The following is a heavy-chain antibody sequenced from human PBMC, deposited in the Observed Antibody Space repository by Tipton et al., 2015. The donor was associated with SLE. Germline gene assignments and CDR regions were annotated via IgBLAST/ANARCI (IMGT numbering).Heavy chain of an antibody. Sequence: GLVKPSETLSLTCALSGGSISGYYWSWIRQPPGKGLEWIGYIYYAGSTNYNPSLKSRVTISVDTSKNQLSLKLSSVTAADTAVYYCARAPGLDRDYYYYYYMDVWGKGTTVTVSS. J-gene: IGHJ6*03. CDR1: GGSISGYY. CDR2: IYYAGST. CDR3: ARAPGLDRDYYYYYYMDV. V-gene: IGHV4-59*12. D-gene: IGHD3/OR15-3a*01.